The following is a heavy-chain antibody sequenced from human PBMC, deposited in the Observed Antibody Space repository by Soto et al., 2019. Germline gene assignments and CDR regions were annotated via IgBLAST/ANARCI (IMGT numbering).Heavy chain of an antibody. Sequence: SETLSLTCTVSGGSISPYYWNWIRQPPGKGLEWIGYVYYRGSTNYNPSLKSRVTISVDTSKNQFSLKLTSVTAADTAVYYCARVEYPRGWYPFDYWGQGALVTVSS. V-gene: IGHV4-59*08. J-gene: IGHJ4*02. CDR1: GGSISPYY. D-gene: IGHD6-19*01. CDR2: VYYRGST. CDR3: ARVEYPRGWYPFDY.